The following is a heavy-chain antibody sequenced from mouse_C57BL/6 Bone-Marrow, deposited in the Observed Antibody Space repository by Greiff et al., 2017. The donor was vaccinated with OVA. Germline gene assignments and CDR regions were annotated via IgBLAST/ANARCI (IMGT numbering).Heavy chain of an antibody. V-gene: IGHV1-64*01. CDR1: GYTFTSYW. J-gene: IGHJ3*01. Sequence: QVQLQQPGAELVKPGASVKLSCKASGYTFTSYWMHWVKQRPGQGLEWIGMIHPNSGSTNYNEKFKSKATLTVDKSSSTAYMQLSSLTSEDSAVYYCARSYYSNYAWCAYWGQGTLVTVSA. CDR3: ARSYYSNYAWCAY. D-gene: IGHD2-5*01. CDR2: IHPNSGST.